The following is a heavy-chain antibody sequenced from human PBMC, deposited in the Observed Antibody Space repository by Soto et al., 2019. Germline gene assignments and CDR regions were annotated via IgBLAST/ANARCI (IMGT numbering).Heavy chain of an antibody. CDR2: VNPNNGDT. CDR3: AKVSRKGSAIDFDY. V-gene: IGHV1-8*01. Sequence: QVQLVQSGAELKKPGASVKVSCKASGYTFSNYDMNWVRQATGQGPEWIGWVNPNNGDTGYAQKFQGRVTXTTDISTTTAYMELTSLRSEDTAIYYCAKVSRKGSAIDFDYWGQGTPITVSS. CDR1: GYTFSNYD. D-gene: IGHD3-10*01. J-gene: IGHJ4*02.